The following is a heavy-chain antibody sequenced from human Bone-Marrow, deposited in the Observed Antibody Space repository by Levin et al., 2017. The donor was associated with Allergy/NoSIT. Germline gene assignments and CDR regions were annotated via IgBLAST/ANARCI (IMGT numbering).Heavy chain of an antibody. D-gene: IGHD2-2*01. CDR2: IIPIFGTA. J-gene: IGHJ4*02. CDR1: GGTFSSYA. Sequence: GASVKVSCKASGGTFSSYAISWVRQAPGQGLEWMGGIIPIFGTANYAQKFQGRVTITADKSTNTAYMELSSLRSEDTAVYYCARSAGHCSSTSCYGVGLLFDYWGQGTLVTVSS. V-gene: IGHV1-69*06. CDR3: ARSAGHCSSTSCYGVGLLFDY.